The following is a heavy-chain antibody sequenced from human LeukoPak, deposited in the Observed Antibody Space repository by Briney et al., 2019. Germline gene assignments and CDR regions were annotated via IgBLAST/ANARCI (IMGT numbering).Heavy chain of an antibody. Sequence: VGSLRLSGAASGFTFSSYWMHWVRQAPGKGLVWVSRINTDGSSTSYADSVKGRFTISRDNAKNTLYLQMNSLRAEDTAVYYCATGGYSYGYEFSAFDIWGQGTMVTVSS. CDR2: INTDGSST. J-gene: IGHJ3*02. CDR3: ATGGYSYGYEFSAFDI. V-gene: IGHV3-74*01. D-gene: IGHD5-18*01. CDR1: GFTFSSYW.